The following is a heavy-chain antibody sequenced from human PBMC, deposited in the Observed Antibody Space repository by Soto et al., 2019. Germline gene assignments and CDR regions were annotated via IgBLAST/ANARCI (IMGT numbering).Heavy chain of an antibody. D-gene: IGHD2-15*01. CDR2: VSIGGST. J-gene: IGHJ4*02. V-gene: IGHV3-23*01. Sequence: PGGSLRLSCAASGFTFSSYAMGWVRQGPGKGLEWVAVVSIGGSTHYADSVRGRFTISRDNSKNTLSLQMNSLTAEDTAAYFCAKPRGAGGHFGCWGQGALGTVSS. CDR1: GFTFSSYA. CDR3: AKPRGAGGHFGC.